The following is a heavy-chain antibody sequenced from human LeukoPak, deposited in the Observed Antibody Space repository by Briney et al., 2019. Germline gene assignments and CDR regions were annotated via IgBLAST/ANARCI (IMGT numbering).Heavy chain of an antibody. CDR2: LYRGDSI. CDR1: GFTVSTND. D-gene: IGHD3-22*01. J-gene: IGHJ3*02. Sequence: GGSLRLPCAVSGFTVSTNDMSWVRQAPGKGLEWVSLLYRGDSIYYADSVKGRFIISRDISKNTLYLQMNSLRAEDSALYYCARGGRGSAAVVAPRSFDIWGQGTMVTVSS. V-gene: IGHV3-53*01. CDR3: ARGGRGSAAVVAPRSFDI.